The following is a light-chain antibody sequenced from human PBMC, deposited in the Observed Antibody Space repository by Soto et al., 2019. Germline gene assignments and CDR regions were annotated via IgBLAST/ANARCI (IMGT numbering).Light chain of an antibody. Sequence: QAVVTQPPSVSGAPGQRVTISCTGSSSNIGAGYDVHWYQQLPGTAPKLLIYGNSNRPSGVPDRFSGSKSGNTASLTISGLQAEDEADYYCNSYTSKSTGVFGTGTKVTVL. CDR2: GNS. V-gene: IGLV1-40*01. CDR3: NSYTSKSTGV. CDR1: SSNIGAGYD. J-gene: IGLJ1*01.